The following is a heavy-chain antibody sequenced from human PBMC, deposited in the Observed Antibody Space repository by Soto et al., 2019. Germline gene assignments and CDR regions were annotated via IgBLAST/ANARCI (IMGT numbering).Heavy chain of an antibody. CDR1: GFILIDCA. CDR2: ISSSSSVI. D-gene: IGHD7-27*01. J-gene: IGHJ6*03. V-gene: IGHV3-48*01. CDR3: ARDLSWGSNWYYYMDV. Sequence: SLRLCCATSGFILIDCAMNWVRQAPGKGLEWVSYISSSSSVIDYADSVKGRFTVSRDNARNSLYLQMNSLRAEDTAVYYCARDLSWGSNWYYYMDVWGKGTTVTVSS.